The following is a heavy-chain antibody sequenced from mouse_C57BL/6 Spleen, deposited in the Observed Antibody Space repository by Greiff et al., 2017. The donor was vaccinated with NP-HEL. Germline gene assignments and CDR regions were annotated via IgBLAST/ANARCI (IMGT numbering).Heavy chain of an antibody. CDR3: ARVDDGYSLYAMDY. CDR1: GYTFTSYG. D-gene: IGHD2-3*01. CDR2: IYPRSGNT. J-gene: IGHJ4*01. Sequence: QVQLQQSGAELARPGASVKLSCKASGYTFTSYGISWVKQRTGQGLEWIGEIYPRSGNTYYNEKFKGKATLTADKSSSTAYMELRSLTSEDSAVYFCARVDDGYSLYAMDYWGQGTSVTVSS. V-gene: IGHV1-81*01.